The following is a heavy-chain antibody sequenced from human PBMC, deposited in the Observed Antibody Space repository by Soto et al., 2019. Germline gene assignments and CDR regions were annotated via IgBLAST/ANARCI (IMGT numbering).Heavy chain of an antibody. Sequence: GGSLRLSCAASGFNFNDYGMHWVRQAPGKGLEWVSSISWNSVSIGYADSVKGRFTISRDNAKNSLYLQMNSLRAEDTAVYYCARAPLTTVTTNWFDPWGQGTLVTVSS. J-gene: IGHJ5*02. CDR2: ISWNSVSI. CDR3: ARAPLTTVTTNWFDP. V-gene: IGHV3-9*01. CDR1: GFNFNDYG. D-gene: IGHD4-17*01.